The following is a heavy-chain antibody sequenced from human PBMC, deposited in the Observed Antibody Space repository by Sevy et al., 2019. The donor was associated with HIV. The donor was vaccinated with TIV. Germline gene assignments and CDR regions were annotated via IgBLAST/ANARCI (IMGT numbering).Heavy chain of an antibody. CDR1: GFTFTSSA. D-gene: IGHD1-26*01. J-gene: IGHJ6*02. V-gene: IGHV1-58*01. CDR2: IVVGSGNT. Sequence: ASVKVSCKASGFTFTSSAVQWVRQARGQRLEWIGWIVVGSGNTNYAQKFQERVTITRDMSTSTAYMELSSLRSEDTAVYYCAAEGGTEVDYYYGMDVWGQGTTVTVSS. CDR3: AAEGGTEVDYYYGMDV.